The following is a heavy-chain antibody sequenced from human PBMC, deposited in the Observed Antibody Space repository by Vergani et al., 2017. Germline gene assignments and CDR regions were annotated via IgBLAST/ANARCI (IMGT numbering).Heavy chain of an antibody. CDR1: GYSFTSYW. CDR2: IYPGDSDT. CDR3: ARIPHDPIVVVPAARTIAVDY. Sequence: EVQLVQSGAEVKKPGESLKISCKGSGYSFTSYWIGWVRQMPGKGLEWMGIIYPGDSDTRYSPSFQGQVTISADKSISTAYLQWSSLKASDTAMYYCARIPHDPIVVVPAARTIAVDYWGQGTLVTVSS. J-gene: IGHJ4*02. D-gene: IGHD2-2*01. V-gene: IGHV5-51*01.